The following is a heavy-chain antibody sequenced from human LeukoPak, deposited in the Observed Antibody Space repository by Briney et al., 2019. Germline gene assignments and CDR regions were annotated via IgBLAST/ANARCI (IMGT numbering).Heavy chain of an antibody. D-gene: IGHD4-23*01. J-gene: IGHJ5*02. Sequence: PSETLSLTCTVSGYSISSGYYWGWIRQPPGKGLEWIGSIYHSGSTYYNPSLKSRVTISVDTSKNQFSLKLSSVTAADTAVYYCARGDFSYGGNSVWFDPWGQGTLVTVSS. CDR2: IYHSGST. CDR3: ARGDFSYGGNSVWFDP. CDR1: GYSISSGYY. V-gene: IGHV4-38-2*02.